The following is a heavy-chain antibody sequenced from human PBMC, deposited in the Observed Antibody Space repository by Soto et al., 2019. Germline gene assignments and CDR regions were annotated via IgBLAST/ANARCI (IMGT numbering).Heavy chain of an antibody. V-gene: IGHV4-4*02. J-gene: IGHJ4*02. Sequence: SETLSLTCAVSGDSISNNNWWTWVRQPPGKGLEWIGEIFHSGTTNCNPSLKSRVSMSVDKSKNQFSLNLRSVTAADTAVYFCAHTIGSGSYVPYWGQGALVTVSS. CDR3: AHTIGSGSYVPY. D-gene: IGHD3-10*01. CDR2: IFHSGTT. CDR1: GDSISNNNW.